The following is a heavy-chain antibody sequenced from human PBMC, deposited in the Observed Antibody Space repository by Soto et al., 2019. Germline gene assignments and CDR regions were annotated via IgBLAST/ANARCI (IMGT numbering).Heavy chain of an antibody. V-gene: IGHV3-74*01. CDR2: ISSDGGST. Sequence: GGSLRLSCAASGFSFGSYWMHWVRQVPGGGLMWVSRISSDGGSTEYADSVQGRFIISRDNARNTLFLQMNSLSAEDTGVYYCAKERFVYDFGIVPAATLIGLAVWGQGTTVTVSS. CDR1: GFSFGSYW. J-gene: IGHJ6*02. CDR3: AKERFVYDFGIVPAATLIGLAV. D-gene: IGHD2-2*01.